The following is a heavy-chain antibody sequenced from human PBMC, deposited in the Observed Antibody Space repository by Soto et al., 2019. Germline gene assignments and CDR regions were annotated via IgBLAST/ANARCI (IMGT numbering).Heavy chain of an antibody. CDR2: IGPSDSYT. CDR1: GYSFTSYW. D-gene: IGHD3-3*01. CDR3: ARPRDFWSGYYAY. Sequence: GESLKISCQGSGYSFTSYWISWVRQMPGKGLEWMGRIGPSDSYTNYSPSFQGHVTISADKSISTAYLQWSSLKASDTAMYYCARPRDFWSGYYAYWGQGTLVTVSS. J-gene: IGHJ4*02. V-gene: IGHV5-10-1*01.